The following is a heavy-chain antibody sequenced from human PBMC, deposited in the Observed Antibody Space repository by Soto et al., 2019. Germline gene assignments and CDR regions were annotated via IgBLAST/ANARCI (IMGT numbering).Heavy chain of an antibody. D-gene: IGHD5-18*01. CDR3: ARSAEGGYRYGYSSAFDI. CDR1: GFTFSSYG. CDR2: IWYDGSNK. J-gene: IGHJ3*02. Sequence: QVQLVESGGGVVQPGRSLRLSCAASGFTFSSYGMHRVSQAPGKGLEWVAVIWYDGSNKYYADSVKGRFTISRDNSKNTLYLQMNTRRAEDAAVYYCARSAEGGYRYGYSSAFDILGQGITVTFSS. V-gene: IGHV3-33*01.